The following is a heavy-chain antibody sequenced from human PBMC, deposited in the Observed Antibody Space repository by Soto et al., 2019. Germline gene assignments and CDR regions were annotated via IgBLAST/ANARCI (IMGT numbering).Heavy chain of an antibody. V-gene: IGHV4-38-2*01. J-gene: IGHJ5*02. Sequence: PSETLSLTCAVSGYSISSGYYWGWIRQPPGKGLEWIGSIYHSGSTYYNPSLKSRVTISVDTSKNQFSLKLSSVTAADTAVYYCAKSWDGHNYLRYPFDPWGQGTLVTVSS. CDR3: AKSWDGHNYLRYPFDP. CDR2: IYHSGST. CDR1: GYSISSGYY. D-gene: IGHD5-12*01.